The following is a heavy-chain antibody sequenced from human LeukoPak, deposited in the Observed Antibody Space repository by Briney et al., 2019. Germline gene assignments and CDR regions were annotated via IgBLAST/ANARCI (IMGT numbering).Heavy chain of an antibody. Sequence: GGSLRLSCTASGFTFGDYAMSWVRQAPGKGLEWVGFIRSKAYGGTTEYAASVKGRFTISRDDSKSIAYLQMNSLKTEDTAVYYCTRAEEIGGNAFDIWGQGTMVTVSS. CDR3: TRAEEIGGNAFDI. V-gene: IGHV3-49*04. D-gene: IGHD5-24*01. J-gene: IGHJ3*02. CDR2: IRSKAYGGTT. CDR1: GFTFGDYA.